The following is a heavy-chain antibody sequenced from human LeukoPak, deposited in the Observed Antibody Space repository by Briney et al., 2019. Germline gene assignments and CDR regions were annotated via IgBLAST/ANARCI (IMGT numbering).Heavy chain of an antibody. CDR3: AIRMTTVTTHFYYYYYMDV. V-gene: IGHV4-34*01. CDR2: INHSGST. Sequence: SETLSLTCAVYGGSFSGYYWSWIRQPPGKGLEWIGEINHSGSTNYNPSLKSRVTISVDTSKNQFSLKLSSVTAADTAVYYCAIRMTTVTTHFYYYYYMDVWGKGTTVTVSS. CDR1: GGSFSGYY. J-gene: IGHJ6*03. D-gene: IGHD4-17*01.